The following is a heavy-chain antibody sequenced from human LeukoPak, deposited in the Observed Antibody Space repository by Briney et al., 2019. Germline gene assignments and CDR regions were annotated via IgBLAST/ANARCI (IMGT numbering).Heavy chain of an antibody. V-gene: IGHV3-48*03. J-gene: IGHJ4*02. CDR1: GFTFSSYE. D-gene: IGHD2-15*01. Sequence: GGSLRLSCAASGFTFSSYEMNWVRQAPGKGLEWVSYISSSGSTIYYADSVKGRFTISRDNAKNSLYLQMNSLRAEDTAVYYCAGDRGSYDLYWGQGTLVTVSS. CDR2: ISSSGSTI. CDR3: AGDRGSYDLY.